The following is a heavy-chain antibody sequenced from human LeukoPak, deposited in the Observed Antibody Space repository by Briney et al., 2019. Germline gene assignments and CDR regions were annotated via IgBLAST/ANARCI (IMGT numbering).Heavy chain of an antibody. Sequence: ASVKVSCKASGYIFTGYYMHWVRQAPGQGLEWVGRINPNSGGTNYAQKFQGRVTMTRDTSISTAYMELSSLMSDDTAVYYCARDRGIQGLKDYWGQGTLVTVSS. V-gene: IGHV1-2*06. CDR3: ARDRGIQGLKDY. CDR2: INPNSGGT. CDR1: GYIFTGYY. J-gene: IGHJ4*02. D-gene: IGHD3-16*01.